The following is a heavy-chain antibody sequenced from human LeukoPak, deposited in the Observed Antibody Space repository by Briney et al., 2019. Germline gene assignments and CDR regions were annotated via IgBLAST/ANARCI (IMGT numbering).Heavy chain of an antibody. CDR2: IWYDGSNK. V-gene: IGHV3-33*01. CDR3: ARGQGLAQTNYYYGLDV. D-gene: IGHD1-14*01. J-gene: IGHJ6*02. CDR1: AFTFSGYG. Sequence: GGSLRLSCGASAFTFSGYGMHWVRQAPGKGLESLAVIWYDGSNKYYAASVKGRFAISRDNSKNMLYLQMNSLRAEDTAVYYCARGQGLAQTNYYYGLDVWDQGTTVTVSS.